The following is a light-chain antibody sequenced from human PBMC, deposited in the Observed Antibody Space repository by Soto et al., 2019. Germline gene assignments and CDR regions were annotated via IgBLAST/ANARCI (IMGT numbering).Light chain of an antibody. J-gene: IGLJ2*01. V-gene: IGLV2-23*02. CDR1: SSDVGSSNL. CDR3: CSYANSFTFL. Sequence: QSALTQPASVSGSPGQSITISCTGTSSDVGSSNLVSWYQQHPGKAPKLMIYEVSKRPSGVSNRISGSKSGTTASLTISGIEAENEEGYYCCSYANSFTFLFCAGTKLTV. CDR2: EVS.